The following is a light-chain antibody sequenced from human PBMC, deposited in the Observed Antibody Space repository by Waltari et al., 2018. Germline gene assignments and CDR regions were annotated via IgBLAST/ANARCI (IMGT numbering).Light chain of an antibody. Sequence: DIVMTQSPDSLAVSLGERATIHCKSSQSVLYSSNNQNYLAWFQQKPGQPPHLLIYRASTRESGVPDRFSGSGSGTDFTLTISSLQAEDVAVYYCQQYYSTPYTFGQGTKLEIK. CDR1: QSVLYSSNNQNY. CDR3: QQYYSTPYT. J-gene: IGKJ2*01. V-gene: IGKV4-1*01. CDR2: RAS.